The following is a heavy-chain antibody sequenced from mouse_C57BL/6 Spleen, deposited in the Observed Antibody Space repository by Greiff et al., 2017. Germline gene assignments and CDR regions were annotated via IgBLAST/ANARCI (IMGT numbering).Heavy chain of an antibody. V-gene: IGHV3-6*01. CDR1: GYSITSGYY. J-gene: IGHJ1*03. Sequence: VQLQQSGPGLVKPSPSLSLTCSVTGYSITSGYYWNWMRQFPGNKLEWMGYISYDGGNNYNPSLKNRISITRDTSKNQVFLKFSSVTTEDTATYYGAREGYYSGRGYFDVWGTGTTVTVSS. D-gene: IGHD1-1*01. CDR3: AREGYYSGRGYFDV. CDR2: ISYDGGN.